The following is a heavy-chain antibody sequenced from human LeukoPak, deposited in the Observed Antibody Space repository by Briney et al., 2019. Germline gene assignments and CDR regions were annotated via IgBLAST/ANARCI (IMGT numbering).Heavy chain of an antibody. CDR1: GGSISSGDYY. J-gene: IGHJ4*02. Sequence: PSQTLSLTCTVSGGSISSGDYYWSWIRQPPGKGLEWIGFIFYSGSAFYNPSLESRVTMSVDTSKNQFSLRLTSVTAADTAVYYCTRDSSDHWGQGTLVTVSS. D-gene: IGHD2-2*01. V-gene: IGHV4-30-4*01. CDR2: IFYSGSA. CDR3: TRDSSDH.